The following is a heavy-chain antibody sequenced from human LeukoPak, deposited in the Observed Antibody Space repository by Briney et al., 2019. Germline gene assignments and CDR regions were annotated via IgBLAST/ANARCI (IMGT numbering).Heavy chain of an antibody. CDR1: GYTFTGYY. V-gene: IGHV1-2*02. D-gene: IGHD1-26*01. Sequence: ASVKVSCKASGYTFTGYYMHWVRQAPGQGLEWMGWINPNSGGTNYAQKFRGRVTMTRDTSISTAYMELSRLRSDDTAVYYCARDQAGARDNWFDPWGQGTLVTVSS. CDR3: ARDQAGARDNWFDP. J-gene: IGHJ5*02. CDR2: INPNSGGT.